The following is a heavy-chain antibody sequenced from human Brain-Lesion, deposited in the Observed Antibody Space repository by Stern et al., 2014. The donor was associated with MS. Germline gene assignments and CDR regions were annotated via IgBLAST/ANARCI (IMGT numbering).Heavy chain of an antibody. Sequence: VQLEESGAEVKKPGASVKVSCKVSGYPLTELSMHWVRQAPRKGLAWMGGFDPEDGETIYAQKFQGRVTMTEDTSTDTAYMELSSLRSEDTAVYYCATLSPGAGGNYYRHFDYWGQGTLVTVSS. D-gene: IGHD1-26*01. CDR1: GYPLTELS. V-gene: IGHV1-24*01. CDR3: ATLSPGAGGNYYRHFDY. J-gene: IGHJ4*02. CDR2: FDPEDGET.